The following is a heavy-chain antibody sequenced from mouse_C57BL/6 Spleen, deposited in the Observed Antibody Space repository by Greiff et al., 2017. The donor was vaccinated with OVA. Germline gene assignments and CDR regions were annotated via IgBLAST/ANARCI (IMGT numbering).Heavy chain of an antibody. V-gene: IGHV1-11*01. D-gene: IGHD2-3*01. CDR1: GYTFTDYI. CDR2: IYPVSGGT. J-gene: IGHJ2*01. Sequence: VQLQQSGAELASPGASVTLSCTASGYTFTDYIMAWVKQRPGQGLEWIGKIYPVSGGTNYHQKFMGKATFSVDRSSSTVYMVLNSLTSEDQAVDYCGREGYYENYFDYWGQGTTLTVSA. CDR3: GREGYYENYFDY.